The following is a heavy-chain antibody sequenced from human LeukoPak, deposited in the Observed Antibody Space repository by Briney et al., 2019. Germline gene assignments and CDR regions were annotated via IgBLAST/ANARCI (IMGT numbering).Heavy chain of an antibody. Sequence: AGGSLRLSCAASGFTFSSYAMHWVRQAPGKGLEGVAVISYDGSNKYYADSVKGRFTISRDNSKNTLYLQMNSLRAEDTAVYYCALRAAGTTIRDYWGQGTLVTVSS. D-gene: IGHD6-13*01. CDR3: ALRAAGTTIRDY. J-gene: IGHJ4*02. CDR1: GFTFSSYA. CDR2: ISYDGSNK. V-gene: IGHV3-30*04.